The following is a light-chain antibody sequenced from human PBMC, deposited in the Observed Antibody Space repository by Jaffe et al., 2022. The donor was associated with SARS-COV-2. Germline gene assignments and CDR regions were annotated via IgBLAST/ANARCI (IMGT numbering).Light chain of an antibody. CDR1: QSVSSSY. V-gene: IGKV3-20*01. Sequence: EIVLTQSPGTLSLSPGERATLSCRASQSVSSSYLAWYQQKPGQAPRLLIYGASSRATGIPDRFGGSGSGTDFTLTINRLEPEDFALYYCQHYGSSPPWTFGQGTKVEIK. J-gene: IGKJ1*01. CDR3: QHYGSSPPWT. CDR2: GAS.